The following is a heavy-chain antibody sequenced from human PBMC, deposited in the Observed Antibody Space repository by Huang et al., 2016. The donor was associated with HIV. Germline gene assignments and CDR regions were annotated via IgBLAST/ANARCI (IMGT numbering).Heavy chain of an antibody. CDR2: ITPSFSGT. V-gene: IGHV1-69*01. Sequence: QVQLVQSVAEVKKPGSSVQVSCKASGGPFSSYSRSWVRQAPGQGLEWVGGITPSFSGTYYAPKCQGRVTITADESTSTADMELGSLRSEDTALYYCAASVDIVRVPAAIDSFDIWGQGTMLTVSS. J-gene: IGHJ3*02. CDR1: GGPFSSYS. CDR3: AASVDIVRVPAAIDSFDI. D-gene: IGHD2-2*02.